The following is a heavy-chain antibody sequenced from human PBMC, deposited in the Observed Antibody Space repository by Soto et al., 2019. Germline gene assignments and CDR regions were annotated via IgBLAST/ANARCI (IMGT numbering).Heavy chain of an antibody. CDR3: APYYNYWKI. J-gene: IGHJ4*02. V-gene: IGHV5-51*01. CDR2: IYPGSSEI. Sequence: EVQLVQSGAEGKKPGESLKISCKASGYNFARSSIGWVRQMPGKGLEWMAIIYPGSSEITYSPSFQGQVTISADMSISTAYLQWSSLNASDTAIYYCAPYYNYWKIWGQGTLVTVSS. D-gene: IGHD3-3*01. CDR1: GYNFARSS.